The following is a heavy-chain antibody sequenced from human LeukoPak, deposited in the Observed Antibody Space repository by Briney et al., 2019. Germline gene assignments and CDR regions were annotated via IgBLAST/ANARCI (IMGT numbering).Heavy chain of an antibody. Sequence: GESLKISCKGSGYSFTNYWIAWVRQMPGKGLEWMGMIYPGDSDTRYSPSFQGQVTISADKTINTAYLQWSSLKASDTAMYYCARGGATVITFSFYDYWGQGTLVTVSS. CDR1: GYSFTNYW. V-gene: IGHV5-51*01. CDR2: IYPGDSDT. CDR3: ARGGATVITFSFYDY. D-gene: IGHD4-11*01. J-gene: IGHJ4*02.